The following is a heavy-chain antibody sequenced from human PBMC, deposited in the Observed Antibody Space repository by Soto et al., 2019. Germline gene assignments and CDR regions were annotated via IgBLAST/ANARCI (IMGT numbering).Heavy chain of an antibody. Sequence: GCLRLSCAASGFTFSSYWMHWVRQAPGKGLVWVSRINSDGSSTSYADSVKGRFTISRDNAKNTLYLQMNSLRAEDTAVYYCARDQYYYYGMDVWGQGTTVTVSS. V-gene: IGHV3-74*01. CDR1: GFTFSSYW. J-gene: IGHJ6*02. CDR3: ARDQYYYYGMDV. CDR2: INSDGSST.